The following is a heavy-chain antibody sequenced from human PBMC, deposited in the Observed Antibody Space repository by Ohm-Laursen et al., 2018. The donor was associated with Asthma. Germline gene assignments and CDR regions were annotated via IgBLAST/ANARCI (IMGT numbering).Heavy chain of an antibody. J-gene: IGHJ4*02. Sequence: SQTLSLTCPVSGGSISSGGYYWSWIRQHPGKGLEWIGYIYYSGSTYYNPSLKSRVTISVDTSKNQFSLKLSSVTAADTAVYYCARGNYYDSSGYYGFDYWGQGTLVTVSS. CDR1: GGSISSGGYY. CDR3: ARGNYYDSSGYYGFDY. V-gene: IGHV4-31*03. CDR2: IYYSGST. D-gene: IGHD3-22*01.